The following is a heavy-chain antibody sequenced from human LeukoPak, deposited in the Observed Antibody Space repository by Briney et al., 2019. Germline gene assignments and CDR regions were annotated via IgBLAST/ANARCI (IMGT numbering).Heavy chain of an antibody. CDR1: GYTFTGYY. CDR2: INPNSGGT. D-gene: IGHD5-18*01. V-gene: IGHV1-2*02. CDR3: ARDHWIQLWPDYYYYMDV. J-gene: IGHJ6*03. Sequence: ASVKVSCKASGYTFTGYYMHWVRQAPGQGLEWMGWINPNSGGTNYAQKFQGRVTMTRDTSISTAYMELSRLRSDDTAVYYCARDHWIQLWPDYYYYMDVWGKGTTVTVSS.